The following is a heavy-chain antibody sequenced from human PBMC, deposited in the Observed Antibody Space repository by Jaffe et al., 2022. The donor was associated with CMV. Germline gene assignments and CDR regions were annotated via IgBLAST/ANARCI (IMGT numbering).Heavy chain of an antibody. D-gene: IGHD3-22*01. CDR3: ARAPPDYYDSSGLHF. CDR1: GGPFSGYY. CDR2: INHSGNT. V-gene: IGHV4-34*02. J-gene: IGHJ4*02. Sequence: QVQLQQWGAGLLKPSETLSLTCAVSGGPFSGYYWTWVRQPPGKGLEWIGEINHSGNTNYNPSLKSRVTISVDTSKNEISLNLNSATAADTAVYYCARAPPDYYDSSGLHFWGRGTLVTVS.